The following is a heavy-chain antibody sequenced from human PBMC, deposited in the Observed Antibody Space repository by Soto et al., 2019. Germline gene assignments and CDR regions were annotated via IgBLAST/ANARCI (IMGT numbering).Heavy chain of an antibody. CDR3: ARDYYYDSGSNPSSNGMEV. CDR1: GYTFSSYG. V-gene: IGHV1-18*04. J-gene: IGHJ6*02. Sequence: QVQLVQSGTEGKEPGASVKVSCKASGYTFSSYGISWLRQAPGQGLEWMGWISARNGDTNYAQKFQGRVTMTTDTFTSIVYMELRSLTSADTAMYYCARDYYYDSGSNPSSNGMEVWGQGTTVTFSS. CDR2: ISARNGDT. D-gene: IGHD3-10*01.